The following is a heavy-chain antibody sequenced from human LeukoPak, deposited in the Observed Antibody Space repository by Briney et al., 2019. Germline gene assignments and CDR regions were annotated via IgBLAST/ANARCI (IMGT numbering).Heavy chain of an antibody. D-gene: IGHD3-10*01. CDR3: AKYTSGTSYRGLDQ. J-gene: IGHJ4*02. Sequence: PGESLRLSCGASGLTVSSYGMSWVRQAPGQGLEWVSTIIGSAVNTYYADSVKGRFTISRDDSKNTVYLQMNSLRAEDTAVYSCAKYTSGTSYRGLDQWGQGTVVTVSS. CDR2: IIGSAVNT. CDR1: GLTVSSYG. V-gene: IGHV3-23*01.